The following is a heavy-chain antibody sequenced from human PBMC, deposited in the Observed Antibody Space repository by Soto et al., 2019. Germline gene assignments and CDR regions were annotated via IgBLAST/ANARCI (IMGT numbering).Heavy chain of an antibody. CDR1: GFSFTNYG. V-gene: IGHV3-30*03. CDR3: ARYNWNCGNDY. J-gene: IGHJ4*02. Sequence: QEHLVESGGGVVQPGRSQRLSCAASGFSFTNYGMHWVRQAPGKGLEWVAVISYDGNNQHYADSVKGRFTISRDTSNNTVSLQMHSLRPEDTAVYYCARYNWNCGNDYWGPGTLVTVSS. D-gene: IGHD1-7*01. CDR2: ISYDGNNQ.